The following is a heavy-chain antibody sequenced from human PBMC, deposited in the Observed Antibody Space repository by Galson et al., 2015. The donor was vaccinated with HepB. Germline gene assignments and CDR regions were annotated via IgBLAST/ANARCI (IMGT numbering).Heavy chain of an antibody. D-gene: IGHD2-15*01. CDR1: GFTFSSYA. V-gene: IGHV3-23*01. Sequence: SLRLSCAASGFTFSSYAMSWVRQAPGKGLEWVSAISGSGGSTYYADSVKGRFTISRDNSKNTLYLQMNSLRAEDTAVYYCAKDGLIVVVVAPLDYWGQGTLVTVSS. J-gene: IGHJ4*02. CDR2: ISGSGGST. CDR3: AKDGLIVVVVAPLDY.